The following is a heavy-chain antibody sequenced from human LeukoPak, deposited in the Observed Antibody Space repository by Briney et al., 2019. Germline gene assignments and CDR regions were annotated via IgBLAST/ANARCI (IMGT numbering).Heavy chain of an antibody. J-gene: IGHJ4*02. CDR3: TSTIYGSGKAGY. CDR1: GFTFSGSA. Sequence: GGSLKLSCAASGFTFSGSAIHWVRQASGKGLGWVGRIRSNSNRYATEHAASVEGRFTISRDDSKTTAYLQMKSLSTGDTPMYYCTSTIYGSGKAGYWGQGTLVTGSS. D-gene: IGHD3-10*01. V-gene: IGHV3-73*01. CDR2: IRSNSNRYAT.